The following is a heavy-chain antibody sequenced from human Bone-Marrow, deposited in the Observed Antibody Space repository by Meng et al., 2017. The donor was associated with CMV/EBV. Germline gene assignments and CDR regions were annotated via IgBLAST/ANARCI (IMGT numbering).Heavy chain of an antibody. D-gene: IGHD2-2*02. CDR1: GFTFSSYW. Sequence: GESLKISCAASGFTFSSYWMHWVRQAPGKGLVWVSRINSDGSSTSYADSVKGRFTISRDNAKNTLYLQMNSLRAEDTAVYYCARDVYCSSTSCYIKGTFYYYYGKYVWDQATTATVSS. CDR3: ARDVYCSSTSCYIKGTFYYYYGKYV. V-gene: IGHV3-74*01. CDR2: INSDGSST. J-gene: IGHJ6*02.